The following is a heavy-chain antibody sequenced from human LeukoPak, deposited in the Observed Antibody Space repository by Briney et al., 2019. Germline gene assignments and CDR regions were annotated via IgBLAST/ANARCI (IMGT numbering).Heavy chain of an antibody. CDR3: AADSSGYYYMDY. V-gene: IGHV4-39*01. CDR1: GGSISSSSYY. Sequence: KPSETLSLTCTVSGGSISSSSYYWGWIRQPPGKGLEWIGSIYYSGSTYYNPSLKSRVTISVHTSKNQFSLKLSSVSAPDTAVYYCAADSSGYYYMDYWGQGTLVTVSS. J-gene: IGHJ4*02. D-gene: IGHD3-22*01. CDR2: IYYSGST.